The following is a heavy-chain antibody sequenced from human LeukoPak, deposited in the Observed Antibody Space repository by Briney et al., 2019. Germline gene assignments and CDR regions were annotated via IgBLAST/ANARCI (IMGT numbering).Heavy chain of an antibody. Sequence: ASVKVSCKASGYTFTSYGISWVRQAPGQGLEWMGWISAYNGNTNYAQKLQGRVTMTEDTSTDTAYMELSSLRSEDTAVYYCATRTVVGASPGLYYYGMDVWGQGTTVTVSS. D-gene: IGHD1-26*01. J-gene: IGHJ6*02. CDR3: ATRTVVGASPGLYYYGMDV. CDR2: ISAYNGNT. CDR1: GYTFTSYG. V-gene: IGHV1-18*01.